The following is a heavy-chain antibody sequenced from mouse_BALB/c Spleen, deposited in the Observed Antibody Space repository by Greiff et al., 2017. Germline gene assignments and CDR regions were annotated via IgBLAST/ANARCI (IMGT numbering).Heavy chain of an antibody. CDR2: ISSGGST. J-gene: IGHJ4*01. Sequence: EVQLVESGGGLVQPGGSRKLSCAASGFTFSSYAMSWVRQTPEKRLEWVASISSGGSTYYPDSVKGRFTISRDNARNILYLQMSSLRSEDTAMYYCARFYGYYAMDYWGQGTSVTVSS. CDR1: GFTFSSYA. D-gene: IGHD1-2*01. V-gene: IGHV5-6-5*01. CDR3: ARFYGYYAMDY.